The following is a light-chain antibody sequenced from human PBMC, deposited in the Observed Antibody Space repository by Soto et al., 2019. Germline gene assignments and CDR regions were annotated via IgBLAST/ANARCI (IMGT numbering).Light chain of an antibody. V-gene: IGKV1-5*01. Sequence: DIQMTQSPSTLSASVGDTVTVTCRASQSVSGWLAWYQQKPGEAPKLLIYDASALPRGVPSRFSGSGSGTKFALTVASLQPDDFATYYYQQYETFSGTFGPGTKVDIK. J-gene: IGKJ1*01. CDR1: QSVSGW. CDR2: DAS. CDR3: QQYETFSGT.